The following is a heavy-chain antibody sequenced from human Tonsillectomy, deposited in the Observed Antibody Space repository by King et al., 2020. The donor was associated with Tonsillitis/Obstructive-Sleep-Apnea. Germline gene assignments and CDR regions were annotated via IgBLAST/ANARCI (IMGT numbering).Heavy chain of an antibody. CDR3: SYRGDAFDI. V-gene: IGHV1-2*02. D-gene: IGHD4-11*01. CDR2: INPYSGGT. CDR1: GYTFTAYY. J-gene: IGHJ3*02. Sequence: VQLVESGAEVKKPGASVNVSCKASGYTFTAYYMHWVRQAPGHGPEWMGWINPYSGGTKYAQKFQGRVTMTRDTSISTDYLELRRLTSDDTAVYYCSYRGDAFDIWGQGTMVTVSS.